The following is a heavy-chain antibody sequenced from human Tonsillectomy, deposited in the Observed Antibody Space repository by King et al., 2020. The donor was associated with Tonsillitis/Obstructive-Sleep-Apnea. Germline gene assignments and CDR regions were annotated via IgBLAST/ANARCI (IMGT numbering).Heavy chain of an antibody. CDR3: ARSRGDTAMVYYYYYYMDV. Sequence: QLVQSGAEVKKPGESLKISCKGSGYSFTSYWIGWVRQMPGKGLEWMGIIHPGDSDTRYSPSFQGQVTISADKSISTAYLQWSSLKASDTAMYYCARSRGDTAMVYYYYYYMDVWGKGTTVTVSS. J-gene: IGHJ6*03. D-gene: IGHD5-18*01. CDR2: IHPGDSDT. CDR1: GYSFTSYW. V-gene: IGHV5-51*01.